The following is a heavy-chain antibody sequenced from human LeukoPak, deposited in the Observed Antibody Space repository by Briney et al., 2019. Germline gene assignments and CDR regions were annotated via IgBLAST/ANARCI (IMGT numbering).Heavy chain of an antibody. J-gene: IGHJ4*02. CDR1: GFTFSSYA. V-gene: IGHV3-23*01. Sequence: GGSLRLSCAASGFTFSSYAMSWVRQAPGKGLEWVSAISGSGGSTYYADSVKGRFTISRDNSENTLYLQMNSLRAEDTAVYYCAKDLGAVTIFGVVIFDHWGQGTLVTVSS. D-gene: IGHD3-3*01. CDR3: AKDLGAVTIFGVVIFDH. CDR2: ISGSGGST.